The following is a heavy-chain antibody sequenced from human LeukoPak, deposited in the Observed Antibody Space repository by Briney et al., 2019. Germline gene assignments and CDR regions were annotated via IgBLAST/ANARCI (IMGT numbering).Heavy chain of an antibody. Sequence: SETLSLTCAVYGGSFSGYYWSWIRQPPGKGLEWIGEINHSGSTNYNPSLKSRVTISVDTSKNQFSLKLSSVTAADTAVYYCARAVTYYYDSSGYPSDAFDIWGQGTMVTVSS. CDR1: GGSFSGYY. V-gene: IGHV4-34*01. D-gene: IGHD3-22*01. J-gene: IGHJ3*02. CDR3: ARAVTYYYDSSGYPSDAFDI. CDR2: INHSGST.